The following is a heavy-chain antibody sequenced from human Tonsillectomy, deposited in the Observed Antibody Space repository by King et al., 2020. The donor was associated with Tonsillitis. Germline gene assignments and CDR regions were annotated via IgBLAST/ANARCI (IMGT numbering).Heavy chain of an antibody. J-gene: IGHJ5*02. D-gene: IGHD1-26*01. V-gene: IGHV4-34*01. Sequence: GAGGGGGWGALWLTCAVYGGCFSGYYWSWIRQPPGKGLEWIGEINHRGSTNYNPSLKSRVTISVDTSKNQFSLKLSSVTAADPAVYYCARVVSGSYWFDPWGQGTLVTVSS. CDR1: GGCFSGYY. CDR2: INHRGST. CDR3: ARVVSGSYWFDP.